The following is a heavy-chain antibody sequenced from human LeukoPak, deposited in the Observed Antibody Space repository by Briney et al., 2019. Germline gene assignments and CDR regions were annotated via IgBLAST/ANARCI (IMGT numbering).Heavy chain of an antibody. Sequence: GGSLRLSCAASGFSFSSYAMNWVRQAPGKGLEWVSYISSSGSTIYYADSVKGRFTISRDNAKNSLYLQMNSLRAEDTAVYYCARRYCSGGSCYFDYWGQGALVTVSS. CDR1: GFSFSSYA. CDR2: ISSSGSTI. CDR3: ARRYCSGGSCYFDY. V-gene: IGHV3-48*03. J-gene: IGHJ4*02. D-gene: IGHD2-15*01.